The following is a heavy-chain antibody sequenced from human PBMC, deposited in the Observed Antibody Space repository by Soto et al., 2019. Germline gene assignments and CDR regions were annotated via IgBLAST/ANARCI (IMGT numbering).Heavy chain of an antibody. D-gene: IGHD6-19*01. Sequence: VQLLESGGGLVQPGGSLRLSCAASGFTFSSYAMTWVRQAPGKGLEWVAAIGGSGGSTFYADSVKGRFTISRDNPKNALYLQLNSLRVDDTAVYYCAKAEDVVRSVADPLEYWGQGTLVTVSS. J-gene: IGHJ4*02. CDR1: GFTFSSYA. CDR2: IGGSGGST. CDR3: AKAEDVVRSVADPLEY. V-gene: IGHV3-23*01.